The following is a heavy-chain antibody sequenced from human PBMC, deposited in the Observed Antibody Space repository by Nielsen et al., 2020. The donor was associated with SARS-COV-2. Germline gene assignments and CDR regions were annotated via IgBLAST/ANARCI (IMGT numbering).Heavy chain of an antibody. D-gene: IGHD5-18*01. V-gene: IGHV3-21*04. J-gene: IGHJ4*02. CDR2: ISSGSSYI. CDR3: AREFALRDTAYFDY. Sequence: LSLTCAASGFTFSSYSMNWVRQAPGKGLEWVSSISSGSSYIYYADPVKGRFTISRDNSRNTVYLQMNSLRPEDTAVYYCAREFALRDTAYFDYWGQGTLVTVSS. CDR1: GFTFSSYS.